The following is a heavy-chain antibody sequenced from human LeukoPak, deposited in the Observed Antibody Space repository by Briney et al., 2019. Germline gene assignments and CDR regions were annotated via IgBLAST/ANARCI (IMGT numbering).Heavy chain of an antibody. Sequence: SETLSLTCTVSGGSISSYYWSWIRQPAGKGLEWIGRIYTSGSTNYNPSLKSRVTMSVDTSKNQFSLKLSSVTAADTAVYYCARDLGSSGWATIDYWGQGTLVTVSS. CDR1: GGSISSYY. CDR2: IYTSGST. V-gene: IGHV4-4*07. D-gene: IGHD6-19*01. CDR3: ARDLGSSGWATIDY. J-gene: IGHJ4*02.